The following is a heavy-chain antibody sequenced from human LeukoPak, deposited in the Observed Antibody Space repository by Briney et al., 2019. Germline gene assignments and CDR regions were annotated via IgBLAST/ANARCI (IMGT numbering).Heavy chain of an antibody. D-gene: IGHD3-10*01. CDR2: IYTSGCT. Sequence: PSQTLSLTCTVSGGSISSGSYYWSWIRQPAGKGLEWIGRIYTSGCTNYNPSLKSRVTISVDTSKNQFSLKLSSVSTAETAVYYCARHVLSGSYPFFDYWGQGTLVTVSS. CDR3: ARHVLSGSYPFFDY. CDR1: GGSISSGSYY. V-gene: IGHV4-61*02. J-gene: IGHJ4*02.